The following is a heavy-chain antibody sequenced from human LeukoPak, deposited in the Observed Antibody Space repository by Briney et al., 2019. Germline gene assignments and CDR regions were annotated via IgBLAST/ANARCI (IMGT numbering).Heavy chain of an antibody. CDR2: IYSGGST. CDR1: ERMVRNSY. J-gene: IGHJ6*03. D-gene: IGHD1-26*01. V-gene: IGHV3-53*05. Sequence: PGGSLRLSCEGPERMVRNSYMSWVRQSPGRGLEWVSVIYSGGSTDYADSVKGRFTTSRDNAKNSLYLQMNSLRAEDTALYYCAKDGSYLSYYYYYMDVWGKGTTVTVSS. CDR3: AKDGSYLSYYYYYMDV.